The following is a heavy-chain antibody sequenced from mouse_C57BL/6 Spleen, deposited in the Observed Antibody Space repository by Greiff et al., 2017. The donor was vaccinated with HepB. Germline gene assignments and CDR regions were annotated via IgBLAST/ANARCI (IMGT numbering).Heavy chain of an antibody. CDR3: ARSEGDYGWFAY. CDR1: GYTFTSYW. V-gene: IGHV1-55*01. Sequence: VQLQQSGAELVKPGASVKMSCKASGYTFTSYWITWVKQRPGQGLEWIGDIYPGSGSTNYNEKFKSKATLTVDTSSSTAYMPLSSLTSEDSAVYYCARSEGDYGWFAYWGQGTLVTVSA. J-gene: IGHJ3*01. CDR2: IYPGSGST. D-gene: IGHD2-4*01.